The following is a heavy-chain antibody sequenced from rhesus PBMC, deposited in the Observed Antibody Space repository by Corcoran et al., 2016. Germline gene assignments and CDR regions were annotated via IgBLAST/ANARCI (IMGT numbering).Heavy chain of an antibody. Sequence: QAQLVQSGAEVKKPGSSVKLFCKASGYSFTDYYIHWVRQAPGQGLGRKGEINPKTGGTNYTRKFQGRVTKTRDTSTRTAYMELSSLRSEDTAVYYCERDYRDGSGYYYFAYWGQGVLVTVSS. CDR2: INPKTGGT. V-gene: IGHV1-138*01. CDR3: ERDYRDGSGYYYFAY. D-gene: IGHD3-28*01. J-gene: IGHJ4*01. CDR1: GYSFTDYY.